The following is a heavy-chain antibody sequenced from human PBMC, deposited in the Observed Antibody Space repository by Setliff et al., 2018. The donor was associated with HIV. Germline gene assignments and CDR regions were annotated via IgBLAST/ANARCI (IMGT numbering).Heavy chain of an antibody. J-gene: IGHJ3*02. CDR1: GYSFTSYW. CDR3: ARFREGDYYDSGGYAGAFDI. D-gene: IGHD3-22*01. CDR2: IYPGDSET. Sequence: GESLKISCKGSGYSFTSYWIGWVRQMPGKGLEWMGIIYPGDSETTYSPSIQGQVTISADKSISTAYLQWSSLKASDTAMYYCARFREGDYYDSGGYAGAFDIWGQGTMVTVSS. V-gene: IGHV5-51*01.